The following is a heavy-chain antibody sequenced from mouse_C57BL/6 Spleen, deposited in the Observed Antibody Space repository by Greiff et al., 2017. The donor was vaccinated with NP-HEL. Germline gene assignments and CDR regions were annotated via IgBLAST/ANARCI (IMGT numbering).Heavy chain of an antibody. CDR1: GFTFSSYA. J-gene: IGHJ2*01. D-gene: IGHD5-1*01. V-gene: IGHV5-4*01. Sequence: EVQRVESGGGLVKPGGSLKLSCAASGFTFSSYAMSWVRQTPEKRLEWVATISDGGSYTYYPDNVKGRFTISRDNAKNNLYLQMSHLKSEDTAMYYCARDRSNSFDYWGQGTTLTVSS. CDR2: ISDGGSYT. CDR3: ARDRSNSFDY.